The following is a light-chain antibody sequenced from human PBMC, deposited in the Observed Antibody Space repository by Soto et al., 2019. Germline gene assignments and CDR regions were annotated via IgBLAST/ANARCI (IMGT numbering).Light chain of an antibody. Sequence: EIVITHSRLSLPVTPGEPASISCRSSQSLLHSNGYNYLDWYLQKPGQSPQLLIYLGSNRSSGVPDRFSGSGSGTDFTLKISRVEAEDVGVYYCMQALQTPLTLGGGTKVDIK. J-gene: IGKJ4*01. CDR3: MQALQTPLT. CDR1: QSLLHSNGYNY. V-gene: IGKV2-28*01. CDR2: LGS.